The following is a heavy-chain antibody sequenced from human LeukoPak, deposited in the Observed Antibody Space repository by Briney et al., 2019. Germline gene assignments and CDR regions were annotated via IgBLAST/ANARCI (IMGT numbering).Heavy chain of an antibody. CDR2: IKEDGSEK. D-gene: IGHD3-22*01. V-gene: IGHV3-7*01. CDR1: GFNFGDYA. Sequence: PGGSLRLSCTTSGFNFGDYAMTWVRQAPGKGLEWVANIKEDGSEKYYVDSVKGRFTISRDNAKNSLYLQMNSLRAEDTAVYYCARRPGGYYDSNGILEYFEYWGQGTLVTVSS. J-gene: IGHJ4*02. CDR3: ARRPGGYYDSNGILEYFEY.